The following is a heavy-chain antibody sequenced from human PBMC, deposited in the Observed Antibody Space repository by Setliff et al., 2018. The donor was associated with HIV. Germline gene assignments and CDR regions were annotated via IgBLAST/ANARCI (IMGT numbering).Heavy chain of an antibody. D-gene: IGHD3-10*01. Sequence: SETLSLTCAVYGGSFSGYYWSWIRQPPGKGLEWIGEINHSGSTNYNPSLKSRVTISVDTSKNQFSLKLSSVTAADTAVYYCARSLYLNYYGSGSYYTPYYYYGMDVWGQGTTVTVSS. CDR2: INHSGST. V-gene: IGHV4-34*01. CDR3: ARSLYLNYYGSGSYYTPYYYYGMDV. J-gene: IGHJ6*02. CDR1: GGSFSGYY.